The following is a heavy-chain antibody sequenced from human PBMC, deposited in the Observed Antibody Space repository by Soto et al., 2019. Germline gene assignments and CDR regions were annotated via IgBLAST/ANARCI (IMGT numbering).Heavy chain of an antibody. CDR2: INYSGST. Sequence: QLQLQESGPGLVKPSETLSLTCTVSGGSIGSSTSYWGWIRQPPGKELEWIGSINYSGSTYYSPSLKSRVTISADTSKNQFSLKLSSVTAADTAVYYCARPVNYYYYYMDVWGKGTMVTVSS. CDR1: GGSIGSSTSY. J-gene: IGHJ6*03. V-gene: IGHV4-39*01. CDR3: ARPVNYYYYYMDV.